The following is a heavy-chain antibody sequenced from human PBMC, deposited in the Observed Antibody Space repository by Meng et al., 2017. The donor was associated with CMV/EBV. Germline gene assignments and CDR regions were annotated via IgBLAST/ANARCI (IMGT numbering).Heavy chain of an antibody. CDR3: ARPNDYSNYATLDP. D-gene: IGHD4-11*01. CDR2: SNAGNGNT. V-gene: IGHV1-3*02. CDR1: GYTFTSYA. Sequence: ASVKVSCKASGYTFTSYAMHWVRQAPGQRLEWMGWSNAGNGNTKYSQEFQGRVTITRDTSASTAYVELSSLRSEDMAVYYCARPNDYSNYATLDPWGQGTLVTVSS. J-gene: IGHJ5*02.